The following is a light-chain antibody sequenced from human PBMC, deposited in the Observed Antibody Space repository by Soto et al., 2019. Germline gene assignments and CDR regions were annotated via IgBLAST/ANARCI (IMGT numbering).Light chain of an antibody. J-gene: IGLJ7*01. V-gene: IGLV1-47*01. CDR2: RNN. CDR3: AAWDDSLSAV. Sequence: QSVLTQPPSASGTPGQRVTISCSGSSSNIGSNYVYWYQQLPGTAPKLLIYRNNQRPSGVPVRFSGSKSGTSASLAISGLRSEDEADYYCAAWDDSLSAVFGGGTQLTVL. CDR1: SSNIGSNY.